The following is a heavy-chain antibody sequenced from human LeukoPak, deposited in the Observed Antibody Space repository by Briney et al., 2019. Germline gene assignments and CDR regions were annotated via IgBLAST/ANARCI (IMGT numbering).Heavy chain of an antibody. CDR2: INYSGST. CDR3: ARRGSGLNWFDP. CDR1: GGSMSSSSYY. J-gene: IGHJ5*02. D-gene: IGHD3-16*01. Sequence: SETLSLTCTVSGGSMSSSSYYWGWIRQPPGKGLEWIASINYSGSTYYNPPLKSRVTISVGTSKKQFSLKLRSVTAADTAVFYCARRGSGLNWFDPWGQGTLVTVSS. V-gene: IGHV4-39*07.